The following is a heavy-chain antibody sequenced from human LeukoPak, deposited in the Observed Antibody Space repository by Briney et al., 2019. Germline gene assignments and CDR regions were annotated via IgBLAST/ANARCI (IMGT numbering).Heavy chain of an antibody. CDR1: GFTFSSYG. CDR2: ISGSGGST. V-gene: IGHV3-23*01. D-gene: IGHD3-10*01. J-gene: IGHJ4*02. CDR3: ARSGSYNTHFDY. Sequence: GGTLRLSCAASGFTFSSYGMSWVRQAPGKGLEWVSAISGSGGSTYYADSVKGRFTISRDNSKNTLYLQMNSLRAEDTAVYYCARSGSYNTHFDYWGQGTLVTVSS.